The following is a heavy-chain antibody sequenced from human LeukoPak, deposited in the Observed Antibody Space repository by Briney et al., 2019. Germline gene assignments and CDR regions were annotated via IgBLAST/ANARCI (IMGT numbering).Heavy chain of an antibody. CDR3: ARGAAGTGAADY. Sequence: TPSETLSLTCAVYGGSFSGYYWSWIRQPPGKGLEWIGEINHSGSTNYNPSLKSRLTISVDSSKNQFSLRLSSVTAADTAVYFCARGAAGTGAADYWGQGTLVTVSS. V-gene: IGHV4-34*01. J-gene: IGHJ4*02. CDR1: GGSFSGYY. CDR2: INHSGST. D-gene: IGHD6-13*01.